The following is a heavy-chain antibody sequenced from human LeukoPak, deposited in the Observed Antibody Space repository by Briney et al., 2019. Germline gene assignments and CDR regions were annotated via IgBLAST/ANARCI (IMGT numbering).Heavy chain of an antibody. Sequence: ASVKVSCKASGYTFSGYYIHWVRQGPGQGLEWMGWINPNSGTNYAQNLQGRVTMTRDTSISTAYMELSRLRYDDTAVYYCAREEQHQRGRHFEYWGQGTLVTVSS. CDR3: AREEQHQRGRHFEY. CDR1: GYTFSGYY. V-gene: IGHV1-2*02. CDR2: INPNSGT. D-gene: IGHD6-13*01. J-gene: IGHJ4*02.